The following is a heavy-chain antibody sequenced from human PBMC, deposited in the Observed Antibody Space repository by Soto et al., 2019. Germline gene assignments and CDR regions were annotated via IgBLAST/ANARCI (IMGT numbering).Heavy chain of an antibody. CDR3: ESYGDYLSQNTAFDI. V-gene: IGHV4-31*03. Sequence: SETLSLTCTVSGGSISSGGYYWSWIRQHPGKGLEWIGHIYYSGSTYYNPSPKSRVTISVDTSKNQFSLKLSSVTAADTAVYYCESYGDYLSQNTAFDIWGQGTMVTDSS. J-gene: IGHJ3*02. CDR2: IYYSGST. CDR1: GGSISSGGYY. D-gene: IGHD4-17*01.